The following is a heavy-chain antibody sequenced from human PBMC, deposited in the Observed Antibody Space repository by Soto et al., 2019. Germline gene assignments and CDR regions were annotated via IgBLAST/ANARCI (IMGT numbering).Heavy chain of an antibody. CDR2: IYYSGST. CDR1: GGSISSYY. D-gene: IGHD5-18*01. CDR3: ARAPYPRGYSDFDD. V-gene: IGHV4-59*01. J-gene: IGHJ4*02. Sequence: SETLSLTCTVSGGSISSYYWGWIRQPPGKGLEWIGYIYYSGSTNYNPSLKSRVTISVDTSKNQFSLKLSSVTAADTAVYYCARAPYPRGYSDFDDWGQGTLVTVSS.